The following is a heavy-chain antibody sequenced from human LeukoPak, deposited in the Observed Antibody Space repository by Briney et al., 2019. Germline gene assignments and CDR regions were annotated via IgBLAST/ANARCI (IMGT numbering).Heavy chain of an antibody. CDR1: GGSISSSSYY. J-gene: IGHJ4*02. V-gene: IGHV4-39*07. CDR3: AREVFSGSYRRNFIFDY. Sequence: SETLSLTCTVSGGSISSSSYYWGWIRQPPGKGLEWIGEINHSGSTNYNPSLKSRVTISVDTSKNQFSLKLSSVTAADTAVYYCAREVFSGSYRRNFIFDYWGQGTLVTVSS. D-gene: IGHD1-26*01. CDR2: INHSGST.